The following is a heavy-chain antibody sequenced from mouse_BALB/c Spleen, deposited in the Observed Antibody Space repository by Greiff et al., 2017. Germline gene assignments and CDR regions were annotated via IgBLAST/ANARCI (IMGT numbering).Heavy chain of an antibody. D-gene: IGHD6-1*01. CDR3: AKEASSFYAMDY. CDR2: ISYDGSN. CDR1: GYSITSGYY. V-gene: IGHV3-6*02. J-gene: IGHJ4*01. Sequence: EVQLVESGPGLVKPSQSLSLTCSVTGYSITSGYYWNWIRQFPGNKLEWMGYISYDGSNNYNPSLKNRISITRDTSKNQFFLKLNSVTTEDTATYYCAKEASSFYAMDYWGQGTSVTVSS.